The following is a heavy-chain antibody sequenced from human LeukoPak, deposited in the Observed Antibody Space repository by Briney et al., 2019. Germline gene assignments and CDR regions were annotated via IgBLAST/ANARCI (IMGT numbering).Heavy chain of an antibody. D-gene: IGHD3-10*01. CDR2: INHSGST. J-gene: IGHJ4*02. V-gene: IGHV4-34*01. Sequence: PSETLSVTCVVSGGSLSGYYWSWIRQPPRKGLEWIGQINHSGSTNYNPSLKSPVTISVDTSKNQFSLKLSSVTAADTAVYYCARGPRKGSGSYYSLFDYWGQGTLVTVSS. CDR1: GGSLSGYY. CDR3: ARGPRKGSGSYYSLFDY.